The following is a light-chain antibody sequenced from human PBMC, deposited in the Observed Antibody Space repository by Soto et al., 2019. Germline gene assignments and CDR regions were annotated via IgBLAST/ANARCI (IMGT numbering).Light chain of an antibody. CDR1: SSNIGAGFD. CDR2: DNS. CDR3: SSYAGSSTYV. J-gene: IGLJ1*01. Sequence: QSVLTQPPSVSGAPGQRVTISCTGNSSNIGAGFDVHWYQQLPGTAPKLLIYDNSNRPSGVPDRFSGSKSGTSASLAITGLQAEDGTDYYCSSYAGSSTYVFGTVTKVTVL. V-gene: IGLV1-40*01.